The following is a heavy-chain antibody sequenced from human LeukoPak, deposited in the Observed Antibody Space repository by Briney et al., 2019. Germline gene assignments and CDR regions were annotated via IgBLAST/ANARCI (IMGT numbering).Heavy chain of an antibody. V-gene: IGHV3-9*01. CDR1: GFTFDDYA. CDR3: ARGMSGYYGMDV. Sequence: PGGSLRLSCAASGFTFDDYAMHWVRQAPGKGLEWVSGISWNSGSIGYADSVKGRFTISRDNAKNSLYLQMNSLRAEDTAVYYCARGMSGYYGMDVWGQGTTVTVSS. CDR2: ISWNSGSI. J-gene: IGHJ6*02.